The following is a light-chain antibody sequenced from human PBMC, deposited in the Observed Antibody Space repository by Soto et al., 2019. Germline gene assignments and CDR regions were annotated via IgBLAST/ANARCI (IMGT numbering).Light chain of an antibody. CDR2: AAS. J-gene: IGKJ3*01. Sequence: DIQMTQSPSTLSASVGDRVTITCRASQNIGTYLNWFQQKPGKAPKLLIYAASNLQSGVPSRFSGSGSGTAFTLIISGLQPDDFATYFCEESYSVPLFTFGPGTKVDVK. V-gene: IGKV1-39*01. CDR1: QNIGTY. CDR3: EESYSVPLFT.